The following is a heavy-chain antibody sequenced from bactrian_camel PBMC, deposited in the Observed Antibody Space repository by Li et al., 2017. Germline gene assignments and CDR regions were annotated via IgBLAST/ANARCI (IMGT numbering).Heavy chain of an antibody. CDR3: AADRVDCFSGSSAGTCNY. J-gene: IGHJ4*01. Sequence: HVQLVESGGGSVQDGGSLRLSCVASGYTASLYYMGWFRQAPGKEREGVASLSEIGQTVYDDSVQNRFTISTDNAKNTVYLQMDSLKPEDTAMYYCAADRVDCFSGSSAGTCNYWGQGTQVTVS. V-gene: IGHV3S53*01. CDR1: GYTASLYY. D-gene: IGHD3*01. CDR2: LSEIGQT.